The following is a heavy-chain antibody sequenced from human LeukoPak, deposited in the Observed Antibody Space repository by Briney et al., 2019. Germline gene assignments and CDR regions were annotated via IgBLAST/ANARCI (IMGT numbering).Heavy chain of an antibody. CDR1: EFAFSDFY. Sequence: GGSLRLSCGASEFAFSDFYMTWIRQAPGKGLEWVSYISSSSSHTNYADSVKGRFTISRDNAKNSLYLQMNSLRAEDTAVYYCARDPGEGDYGDYRGYFDYWGQGTLVTVSS. V-gene: IGHV3-11*05. D-gene: IGHD4-17*01. CDR2: ISSSSSHT. J-gene: IGHJ4*02. CDR3: ARDPGEGDYGDYRGYFDY.